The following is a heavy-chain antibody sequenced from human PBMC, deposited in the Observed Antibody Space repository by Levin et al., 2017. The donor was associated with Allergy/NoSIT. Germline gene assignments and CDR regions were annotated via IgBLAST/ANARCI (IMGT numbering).Heavy chain of an antibody. CDR1: GYTFTSYG. D-gene: IGHD6-19*01. CDR3: ARCPTPGIAVAESWFDP. J-gene: IGHJ5*02. CDR2: ISAYNGNT. Sequence: ASVKVSCKASGYTFTSYGISWVRQAPGQGLEWMGWISAYNGNTNYAQKLQGRVTMTTDTSTSTAYMELRSLRSDDTAVYYCARCPTPGIAVAESWFDPWGQGTLVTVSS. V-gene: IGHV1-18*01.